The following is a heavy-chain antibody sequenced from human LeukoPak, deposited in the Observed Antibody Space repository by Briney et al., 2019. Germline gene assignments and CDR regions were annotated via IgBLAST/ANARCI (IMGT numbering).Heavy chain of an antibody. CDR2: ISYDGSNN. J-gene: IGHJ3*02. D-gene: IGHD3-22*01. Sequence: GGSLRLSCAASGFTFSSYAMHWVRQAPGKGLEWVAVISYDGSNNYYADSVKGRFTISRDNSKNTLYLQMNSLRAEDTAVYYCAKDGGYYDSSGYYYETDAFDIWGQGTMVTVSS. CDR1: GFTFSSYA. CDR3: AKDGGYYDSSGYYYETDAFDI. V-gene: IGHV3-30*04.